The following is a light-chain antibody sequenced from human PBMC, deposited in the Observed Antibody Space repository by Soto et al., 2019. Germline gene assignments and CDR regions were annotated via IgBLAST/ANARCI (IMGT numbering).Light chain of an antibody. CDR1: QSVSSH. J-gene: IGKJ2*01. Sequence: EIVMTQSPATLSVSPGERATLSCRASQSVSSHLAWYPQKPGQAPRLLIYSTSTRATGIPARFSGSGSGTEFTLTNSSLQSEDFVVYYCQQYSTWPSGTFGQGTKVEIK. CDR3: QQYSTWPSGT. V-gene: IGKV3-15*01. CDR2: STS.